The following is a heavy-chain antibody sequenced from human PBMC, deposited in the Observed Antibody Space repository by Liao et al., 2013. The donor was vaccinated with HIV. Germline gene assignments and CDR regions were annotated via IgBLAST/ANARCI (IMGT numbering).Heavy chain of an antibody. Sequence: QVQPQQWGAGLLKPSETLSLTCAVYGGSFSGYYWSWIRQPPGKGLEWIGEINHSGSTNYNPSLKSRVTISVDTSKIQFSLKLSSVTAADTAVYYCARDAYFDWDNWFDPWGQGTLVTVSS. J-gene: IGHJ5*02. V-gene: IGHV4-34*01. CDR3: ARDAYFDWDNWFDP. CDR2: INHSGST. D-gene: IGHD3-9*01. CDR1: GGSFSGYY.